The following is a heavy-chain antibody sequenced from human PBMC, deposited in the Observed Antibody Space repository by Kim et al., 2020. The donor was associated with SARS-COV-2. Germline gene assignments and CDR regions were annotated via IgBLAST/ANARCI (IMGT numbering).Heavy chain of an antibody. Sequence: ASVKVSCKASGYTFTGYYMHWVRQAPGQGLEWMGWINPNSGGTNYAQKFQGRVTMTRDTSISTAYMELSRLRSDDTAVYYCAREGPYGSGRFWFDPWGQGTLVTVSS. J-gene: IGHJ5*02. D-gene: IGHD3-10*01. CDR3: AREGPYGSGRFWFDP. CDR1: GYTFTGYY. CDR2: INPNSGGT. V-gene: IGHV1-2*02.